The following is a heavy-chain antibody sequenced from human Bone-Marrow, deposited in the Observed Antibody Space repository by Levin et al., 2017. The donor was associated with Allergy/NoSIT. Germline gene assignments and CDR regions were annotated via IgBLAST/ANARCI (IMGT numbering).Heavy chain of an antibody. Sequence: SETLSLTCTVSGGSISSYYWSWIRQPPGKGLEWIGYIYYSGSTNYNPSLKSRVTISVDTSKNQFSLKLSSVTAADTAVYYCARVIRGGEGGYYFDYWGQGTLVTVSS. V-gene: IGHV4-59*01. CDR1: GGSISSYY. CDR3: ARVIRGGEGGYYFDY. CDR2: IYYSGST. D-gene: IGHD2-15*01. J-gene: IGHJ4*02.